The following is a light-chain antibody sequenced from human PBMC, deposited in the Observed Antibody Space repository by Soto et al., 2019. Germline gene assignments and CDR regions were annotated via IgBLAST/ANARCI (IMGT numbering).Light chain of an antibody. J-gene: IGKJ5*01. Sequence: ETVLTQSPGTLSLSPGETATLSCRASQRVSANYLAWYQHKPGQAPRLLIYDASTRATGIPVRFSGSGSGTDFTLTISSLEPEDFAVYYCQQRTYSITFGQGTRLEIK. CDR3: QQRTYSIT. CDR1: QRVSANY. CDR2: DAS. V-gene: IGKV3D-20*02.